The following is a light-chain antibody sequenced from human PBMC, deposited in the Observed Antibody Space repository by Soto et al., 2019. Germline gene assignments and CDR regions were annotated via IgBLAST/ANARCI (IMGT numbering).Light chain of an antibody. CDR3: QQLNSYPWT. J-gene: IGKJ1*01. CDR2: ATS. Sequence: DIQLTQSPSFLSASVGDRVTITCRASQAFADFVAWYQQKPGKAPKLLIYATSTLQSGVPSRFSGSGSGTDFTLTISSLQPEDFATYYCQQLNSYPWTFGQGTKVEIK. CDR1: QAFADF. V-gene: IGKV1-9*01.